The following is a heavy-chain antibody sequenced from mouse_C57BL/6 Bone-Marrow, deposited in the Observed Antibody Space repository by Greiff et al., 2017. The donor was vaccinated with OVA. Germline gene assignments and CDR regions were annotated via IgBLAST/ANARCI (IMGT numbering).Heavy chain of an antibody. CDR3: ARPGNAY. J-gene: IGHJ3*01. Sequence: EVQLVESGGDLVKPGGSLKLSCAASGFTFSSYGMSWVRQTPDKRLEWVATISSGGSYTYYPDSVKGRFTISRDNAKNTLYLQMSSLKSEDTAMYYCARPGNAYWGQGTLVTVFA. D-gene: IGHD4-1*01. CDR1: GFTFSSYG. V-gene: IGHV5-6*01. CDR2: ISSGGSYT.